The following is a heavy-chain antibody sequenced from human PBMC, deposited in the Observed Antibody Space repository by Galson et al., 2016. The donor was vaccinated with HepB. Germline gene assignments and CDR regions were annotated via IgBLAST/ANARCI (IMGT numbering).Heavy chain of an antibody. CDR2: INAGNGNT. CDR1: GYTFTSYA. V-gene: IGHV1-3*01. J-gene: IGHJ5*02. CDR3: ARGIAVEPSANWFDP. D-gene: IGHD2-2*01. Sequence: SVKVSCKASGYTFTSYAMHWVRQAPGQRLEWMGWINAGNGNTKNSQKFQGRVTITRDTSASTAYMELTSLTPEDTAVYYCARGIAVEPSANWFDPWGQGSLVTVSS.